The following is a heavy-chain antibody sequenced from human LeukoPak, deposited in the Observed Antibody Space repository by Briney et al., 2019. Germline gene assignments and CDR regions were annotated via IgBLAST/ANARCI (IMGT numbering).Heavy chain of an antibody. J-gene: IGHJ3*02. CDR1: GGSIRRENYF. CDR2: VYYTGTT. CDR3: ARLYSFDWLPHGAFDI. V-gene: IGHV4-39*01. D-gene: IGHD3-9*01. Sequence: SETLSLTCTFSGGSIRRENYFWGWIRQSPGKGLEWIGNVYYTGTTYYNPSLKSRVIISVDTSMNQFSLKLSSVTAADTSVYYCARLYSFDWLPHGAFDIWGQGTVVTVSS.